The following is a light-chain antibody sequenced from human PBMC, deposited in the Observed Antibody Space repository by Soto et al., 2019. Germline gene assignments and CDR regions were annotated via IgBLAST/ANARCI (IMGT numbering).Light chain of an antibody. J-gene: IGKJ1*01. Sequence: DIQLTQSPSFLSASIGDRVTITCRASQGISSYLAWYQQKPGKVPKLLIYAASTLQSGVPSRFSGSGSGTEFTLTISSLQPEDFATYYCQQLNSYSPWTFGQGTKAEIK. CDR1: QGISSY. CDR2: AAS. CDR3: QQLNSYSPWT. V-gene: IGKV1-9*01.